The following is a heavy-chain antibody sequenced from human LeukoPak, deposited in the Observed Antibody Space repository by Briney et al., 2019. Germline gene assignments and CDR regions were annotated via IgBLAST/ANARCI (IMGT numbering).Heavy chain of an antibody. CDR2: INPNSGGT. Sequence: ASVKVSCKASGYTFTGYYMHWVRQAPGQGLEWMGWINPNSGGTNYAQKFQGRVTMTRDTSISTAYMELSRLRSDDTAAYYCARDPLWFGELSDCWGQGTLVTVSS. CDR3: ARDPLWFGELSDC. CDR1: GYTFTGYY. D-gene: IGHD3-10*01. J-gene: IGHJ4*02. V-gene: IGHV1-2*02.